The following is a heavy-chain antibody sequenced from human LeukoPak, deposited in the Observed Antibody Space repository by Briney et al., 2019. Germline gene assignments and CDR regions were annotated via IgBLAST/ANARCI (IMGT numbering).Heavy chain of an antibody. D-gene: IGHD3-3*01. CDR1: GYTFTSYG. CDR3: ARSFQDFWSGLHDAFDI. CDR2: ISAYNGNT. J-gene: IGHJ3*02. V-gene: IGHV1-18*01. Sequence: ASVKVSCKASGYTFTSYGISWVRQAPGQGLEWMGWISAYNGNTNYAQKLQGRVTMTTDTSTSTAYMELRSLRSDDTAVYYCARSFQDFWSGLHDAFDIWGQGTMVTVSS.